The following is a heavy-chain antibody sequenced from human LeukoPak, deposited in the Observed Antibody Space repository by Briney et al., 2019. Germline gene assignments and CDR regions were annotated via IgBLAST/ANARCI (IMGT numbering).Heavy chain of an antibody. V-gene: IGHV7-4-1*02. J-gene: IGHJ4*02. CDR3: ARAVSWAHYDSSGYYLDY. Sequence: ASVKVSCKASGYTFTSYAMNWVRQAPGQGLEWMGWINTNTGNPTYAQGFTGRFVFSLDTSASTAYLQISSLKAEDTAVYYCARAVSWAHYDSSGYYLDYWGQGTLVTVSS. CDR1: GYTFTSYA. D-gene: IGHD3-22*01. CDR2: INTNTGNP.